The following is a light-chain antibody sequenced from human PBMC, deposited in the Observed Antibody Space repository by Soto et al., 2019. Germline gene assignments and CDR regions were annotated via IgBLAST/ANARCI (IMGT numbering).Light chain of an antibody. CDR2: AAS. J-gene: IGKJ1*01. Sequence: AIQVTQSPSSLSASVGDRVTITCRASQGIRSALGWYQQKPGKVPKLLIYAASTLQSGVPSRFSGSGSGRDFTLTISSLQPDDFATYFCQEYYTYPWTFGQGTKVDIK. V-gene: IGKV1-6*01. CDR3: QEYYTYPWT. CDR1: QGIRSA.